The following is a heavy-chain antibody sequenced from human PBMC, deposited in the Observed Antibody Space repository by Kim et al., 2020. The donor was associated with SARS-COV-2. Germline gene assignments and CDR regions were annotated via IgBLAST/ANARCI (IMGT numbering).Heavy chain of an antibody. J-gene: IGHJ4*02. CDR3: TTAFEY. V-gene: IGHV3-74*01. CDR2: NNEGTNP. Sequence: NNEGTNPYYADSVKGRFTISRDNAKKTVYLQMNSLGAEDTAVYYCTTAFEYWGQGTLVTVSS.